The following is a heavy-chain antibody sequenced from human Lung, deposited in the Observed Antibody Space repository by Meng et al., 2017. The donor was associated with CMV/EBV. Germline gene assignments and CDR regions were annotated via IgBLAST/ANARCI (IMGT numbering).Heavy chain of an antibody. CDR1: GFTFSDFY. D-gene: IGHD3-22*01. Sequence: GESLKISCAASGFTFSDFYMSWIRQAPGKGLEWVSYITSSGRTIHYADSVKGRFTVSRDNAKNSLYLQMNSLRAEDTAVYYCAGGSRVTMIVVAPSGWGQGTLVXVSS. CDR3: AGGSRVTMIVVAPSG. V-gene: IGHV3-11*01. J-gene: IGHJ4*02. CDR2: ITSSGRTI.